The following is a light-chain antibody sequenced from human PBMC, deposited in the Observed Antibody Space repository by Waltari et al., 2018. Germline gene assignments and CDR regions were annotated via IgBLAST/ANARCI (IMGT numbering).Light chain of an antibody. V-gene: IGLV3-10*01. Sequence: SYELTQPPSVSVSPGQTARITCSGDALPKKYAYWYQQKSGQVPVLVIYGDRKRPSGIPERFSGSNSGTMATLTISGDQVEDEADYYCYSADSSGNHRVFGGGTKLTIL. J-gene: IGLJ3*02. CDR1: ALPKKY. CDR3: YSADSSGNHRV. CDR2: GDR.